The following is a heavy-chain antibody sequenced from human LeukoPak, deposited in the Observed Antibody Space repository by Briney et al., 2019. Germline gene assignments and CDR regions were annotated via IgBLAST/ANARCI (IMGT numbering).Heavy chain of an antibody. CDR3: AAAAPQRYYYGMDV. CDR1: GGSISSYY. J-gene: IGHJ6*02. CDR2: IYYSGST. Sequence: SETLSLTCTDSGGSISSYYWSWIRQPPGKGLEWIGYIYYSGSTNYNPSLNSRVTISVDTSKDQFSLKLSSVTAADTAVYYCAAAAPQRYYYGMDVWGQGTTVTVSS. D-gene: IGHD6-25*01. V-gene: IGHV4-59*01.